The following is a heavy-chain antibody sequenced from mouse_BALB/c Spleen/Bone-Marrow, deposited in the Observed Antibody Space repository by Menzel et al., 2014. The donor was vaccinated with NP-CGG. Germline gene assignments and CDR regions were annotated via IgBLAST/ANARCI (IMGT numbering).Heavy chain of an antibody. D-gene: IGHD1-2*01. CDR2: INPGSGGT. CDR3: ARGGDYGFMDY. J-gene: IGHJ4*01. Sequence: QVQLQQSGAELVRPGTSVKVSCKASGYAFTNYLIEWVKQRPGQGLEWIGVINPGSGGTNYNEKFKGKATLTADKSSSTAYKQLSRLTSDASAFYCCARGGDYGFMDYWGQGTSVTVSS. CDR1: GYAFTNYL. V-gene: IGHV1-54*01.